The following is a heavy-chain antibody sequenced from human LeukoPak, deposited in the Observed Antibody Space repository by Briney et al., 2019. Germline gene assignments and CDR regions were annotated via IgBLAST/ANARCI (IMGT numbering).Heavy chain of an antibody. D-gene: IGHD3-16*01. CDR1: GFSLSTSGVG. CDR2: IYWDDDK. V-gene: IGHV2-5*05. Sequence: SGPTLVKPTQTLTLTCTFSGFSLSTSGVGVGWIRQPPGKALEWLAFIYWDDDKRYGPSLKSRLTITKDTSKNQVVLTMTNMDPVDTATYYCAHRGGVNTYDAFDIWGQGTMVTVSS. CDR3: AHRGGVNTYDAFDI. J-gene: IGHJ3*02.